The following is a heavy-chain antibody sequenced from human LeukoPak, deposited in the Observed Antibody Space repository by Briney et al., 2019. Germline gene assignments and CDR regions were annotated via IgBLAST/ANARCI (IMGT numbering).Heavy chain of an antibody. CDR2: ISYSGST. CDR1: GGSISSYY. V-gene: IGHV4-59*01. J-gene: IGHJ4*02. CDR3: ARGGSFDY. Sequence: PSETPSLTCIVSGGSISSYYWSWIRQPPGKGLEWIGYISYSGSTNYNPSFKSRVTISLDTSKNQFSLNLNSVTAADTAVYYCARGGSFDYWGQGTLVTVSS. D-gene: IGHD3-16*01.